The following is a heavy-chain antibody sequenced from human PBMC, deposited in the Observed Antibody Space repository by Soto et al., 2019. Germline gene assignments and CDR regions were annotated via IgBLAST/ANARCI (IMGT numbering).Heavy chain of an antibody. CDR3: ARGPLVTTKYDY. V-gene: IGHV4-34*01. D-gene: IGHD4-4*01. CDR2: INHSGST. CDR1: GGSFSGYY. J-gene: IGHJ4*02. Sequence: EALSLTCAVYGGSFSGYYWSWIRQPPGKGLEWIGEINHSGSTNYNPSLKSRVTISVDTSKNQFSLKLSSVTAADTAVYYCARGPLVTTKYDYWGQGTLVTVSS.